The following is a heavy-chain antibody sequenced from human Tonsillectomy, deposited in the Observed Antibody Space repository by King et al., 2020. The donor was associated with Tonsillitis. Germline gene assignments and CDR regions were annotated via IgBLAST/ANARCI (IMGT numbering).Heavy chain of an antibody. CDR1: GFTFSSYA. D-gene: IGHD3-3*01. J-gene: IGHJ6*02. CDR3: AKDRDFWSPHGMDV. Sequence: VQLVESGGGLIQPGGSLRLSCAASGFTFSSYAMNWVRQAPGKGLEWVSGISGSGGSTYQAASVKGRFAISRDNSKNTLYLQMNSLRAEDTAVYYCAKDRDFWSPHGMDVWGQGTPVTVSS. CDR2: ISGSGGST. V-gene: IGHV3-23*04.